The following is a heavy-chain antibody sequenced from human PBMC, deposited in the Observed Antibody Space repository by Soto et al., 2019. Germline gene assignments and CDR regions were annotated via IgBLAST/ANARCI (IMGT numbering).Heavy chain of an antibody. Sequence: QVQLVESGGGVVQPGRSLRLSCAASGFSFSSYGMHWVRQAPGKGLEWVAVIWYDGSNKYYADTVKGLFTNSRDNSQNTLYLQMNSLRAEDTAVYYCARSSQNYYDSSGYYYEMGVWGQGTTVTVSS. J-gene: IGHJ6*02. D-gene: IGHD3-22*01. V-gene: IGHV3-33*01. CDR1: GFSFSSYG. CDR3: ARSSQNYYDSSGYYYEMGV. CDR2: IWYDGSNK.